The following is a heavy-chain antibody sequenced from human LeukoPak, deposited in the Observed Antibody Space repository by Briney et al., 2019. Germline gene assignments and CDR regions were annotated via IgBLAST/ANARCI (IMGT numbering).Heavy chain of an antibody. CDR2: MNPNSGNT. Sequence: ASVKVSCKASGYTFTSYDINWVRQATGQGLEWMGWMNPNSGNTGYAQMFQGRVTMTRNTSISTAYMELSSLRSEDTAVYYCASRWELRSARDAFDIWGQGTMVTVSS. V-gene: IGHV1-8*01. CDR3: ASRWELRSARDAFDI. CDR1: GYTFTSYD. D-gene: IGHD1-26*01. J-gene: IGHJ3*02.